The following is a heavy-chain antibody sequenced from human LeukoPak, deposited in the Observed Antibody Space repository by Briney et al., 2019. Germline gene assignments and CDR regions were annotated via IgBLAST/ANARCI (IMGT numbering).Heavy chain of an antibody. CDR3: VRARNWFDP. CDR1: GYSFINYD. CDR2: MNPKSGNL. J-gene: IGHJ5*02. V-gene: IGHV1-8*01. Sequence: ASVKVSCRTSGYSFINYDINWVRQAAGQGLEWMAWMNPKSGNLGSAQKFQGRVTLTKDTSISTAYLELRNLRSDDTAVYYCVRARNWFDPWGQGTLITVSS.